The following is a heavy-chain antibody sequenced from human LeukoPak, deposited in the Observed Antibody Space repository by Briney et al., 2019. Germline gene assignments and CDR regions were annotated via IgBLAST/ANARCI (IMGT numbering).Heavy chain of an antibody. CDR3: ARHKPGTYYYGMDV. D-gene: IGHD3-16*01. J-gene: IGHJ6*02. V-gene: IGHV4-59*08. Sequence: SETLSLICTVSDGSISGYFWSWVRQPPGKGLEWIGYIYYSGSTNYNPTLKSRVTISVDTSKNQFFLNLSSVTAADTAVYYCARHKPGTYYYGMDVWGQGTTVTVSS. CDR2: IYYSGST. CDR1: DGSISGYF.